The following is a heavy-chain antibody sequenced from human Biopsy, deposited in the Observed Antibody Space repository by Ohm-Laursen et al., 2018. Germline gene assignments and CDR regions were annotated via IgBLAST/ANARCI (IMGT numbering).Heavy chain of an antibody. D-gene: IGHD5-24*01. J-gene: IGHJ3*02. CDR1: GFPFHNYA. V-gene: IGHV3-9*01. CDR3: AKGQAPDGYNYAFDI. CDR2: ISFNSGTI. Sequence: SLRLSCAASGFPFHNYAMNWVRQAPRKGLEWVSTISFNSGTIAYADSVKGRFTISRDSAKNSVYLQINSLRAEDTALYYCAKGQAPDGYNYAFDIWGQGTMLTVSS.